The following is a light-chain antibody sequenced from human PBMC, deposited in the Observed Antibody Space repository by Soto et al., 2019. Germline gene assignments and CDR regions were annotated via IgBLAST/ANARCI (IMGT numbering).Light chain of an antibody. CDR2: DAS. CDR3: QQYGNVLWT. Sequence: IVMTQSPATLSVSPGESVTLSCGSRQLFXSGYRAWDQQKLGVAPRLPXDDASSMATGSPDRLSGSGSGTDFTLTISRLESEDFAVYYCQQYGNVLWTFGQGTKVDIK. V-gene: IGKV3D-20*01. CDR1: QLFXSGY. J-gene: IGKJ1*01.